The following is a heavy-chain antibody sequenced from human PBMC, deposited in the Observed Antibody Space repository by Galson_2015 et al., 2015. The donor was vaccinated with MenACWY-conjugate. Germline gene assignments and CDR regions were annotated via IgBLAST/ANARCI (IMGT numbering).Heavy chain of an antibody. CDR1: GDSISTHVW. V-gene: IGHV4-4*01. CDR3: ARRLRSDCYCFQH. J-gene: IGHJ1*01. CDR2: IYHDGTT. Sequence: ETLSLPCTISGDSISTHVWWTWVRQSPGKGLEWIAEIYHDGTTNYNPSLKSRVTMSVDKSRNQFSLDLRSVSAADTAVYFRARRLRSDCYCFQHWGQGTLVTVSS. D-gene: IGHD2-21*02.